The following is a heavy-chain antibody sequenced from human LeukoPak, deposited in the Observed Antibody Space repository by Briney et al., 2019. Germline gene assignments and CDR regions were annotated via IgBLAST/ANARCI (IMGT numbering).Heavy chain of an antibody. V-gene: IGHV1-3*04. D-gene: IGHD1-26*01. J-gene: IGHJ4*02. Sequence: ASVKVSCKTSEYSLTQYPIHWVRQAPGQRLEWMGWINTVSGNTRYSQNFQGRVTITRDTSASTAYMELSSLRSEDTAVYYCARENYSGSYYFDYWGQGTLVTVSS. CDR2: INTVSGNT. CDR1: EYSLTQYP. CDR3: ARENYSGSYYFDY.